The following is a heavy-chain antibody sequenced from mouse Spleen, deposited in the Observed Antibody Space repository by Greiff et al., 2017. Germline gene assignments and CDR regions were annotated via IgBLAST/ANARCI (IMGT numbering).Heavy chain of an antibody. CDR1: GFTFSSYA. Sequence: EVHLVESGGGLVKPGGSLKLSCAASGFTFSSYAMSWVRQTPEKRLEWVATISSGGSYTYYPDSVKGRFTISRDNAKNTLYLQMSSLRSEDTAMYYCARSDGFGYWGQGTLVTVSA. V-gene: IGHV5-9-3*01. CDR2: ISSGGSYT. CDR3: ARSDGFGY. J-gene: IGHJ3*01.